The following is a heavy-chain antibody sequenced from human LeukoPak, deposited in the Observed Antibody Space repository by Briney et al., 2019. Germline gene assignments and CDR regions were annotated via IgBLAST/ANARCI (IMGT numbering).Heavy chain of an antibody. CDR2: MFHRGST. Sequence: PSETLSLTCTVSGDSITDGEYYWGWIRQPPGKGLEWIGYMFHRGSTYYNPSLKSRVSISVDRSKNQFSLNVTSVTAADTAVYYCARQDIVVVPAAIPGFDPWGQGTLVTVSS. CDR3: ARQDIVVVPAAIPGFDP. D-gene: IGHD2-2*02. J-gene: IGHJ5*02. CDR1: GDSITDGEYY. V-gene: IGHV4-30-2*01.